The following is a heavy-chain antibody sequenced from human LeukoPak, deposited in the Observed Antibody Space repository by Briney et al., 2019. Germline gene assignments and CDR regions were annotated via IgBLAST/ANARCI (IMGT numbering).Heavy chain of an antibody. Sequence: ASVKVSCKASGYTFTSYYMHWVRQAPGQGLEWMGIINPSGGSTSYAQKFQGRVTMTRDTSTSTVYMELSSLRPEDTAVYYCARDRAVQLWLGPNYYYYGMDVWGQGTTVTVSS. CDR2: INPSGGST. CDR1: GYTFTSYY. D-gene: IGHD5-18*01. V-gene: IGHV1-46*01. J-gene: IGHJ6*02. CDR3: ARDRAVQLWLGPNYYYYGMDV.